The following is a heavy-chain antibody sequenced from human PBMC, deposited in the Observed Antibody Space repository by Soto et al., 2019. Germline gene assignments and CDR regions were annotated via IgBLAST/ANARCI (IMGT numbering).Heavy chain of an antibody. CDR2: ISAYNGNT. D-gene: IGHD3-22*01. CDR3: ASLPPYYYDSSGSPSPPSMDV. J-gene: IGHJ6*02. Sequence: RASVKVSCKASGYTFTSYGISWVRQAPGQGLEWMGWISAYNGNTNYAQKLQGRVTMTTDTSTSTAYMELRSLRSDDTAVYYCASLPPYYYDSSGSPSPPSMDVWGQGTTVTVSS. CDR1: GYTFTSYG. V-gene: IGHV1-18*01.